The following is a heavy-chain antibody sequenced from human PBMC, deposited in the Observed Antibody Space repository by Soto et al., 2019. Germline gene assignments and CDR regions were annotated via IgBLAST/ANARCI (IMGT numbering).Heavy chain of an antibody. CDR2: INHSGST. V-gene: IGHV4-34*01. D-gene: IGHD6-13*01. Sequence: PSETLSLTCAVYGGSFSGYYWSWIRQPPGKGLEWIGEINHSGSTNYNPSLKSRVTISVDTSKNQFSLKLSSVTAADTAVYYCARGGSSSWYGTRGMEVWGQGTTVTVSS. CDR1: GGSFSGYY. J-gene: IGHJ6*02. CDR3: ARGGSSSWYGTRGMEV.